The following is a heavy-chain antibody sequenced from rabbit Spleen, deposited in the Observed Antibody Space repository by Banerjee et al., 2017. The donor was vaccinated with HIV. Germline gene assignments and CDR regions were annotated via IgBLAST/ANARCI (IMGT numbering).Heavy chain of an antibody. Sequence: QEQLVESGGDLVKPGASLTLTCKASGFDFSSSYWICWVRQAPGKGLEWIAGIYGGDNGSTYYANWAKGRFTVSKPSSTTVTLQMTSLTAADTATYFCARDDGSYDYIDGYFNLWGPGTLVTVS. CDR3: ARDDGSYDYIDGYFNL. CDR2: IYGGDNGST. V-gene: IGHV1S45*01. D-gene: IGHD6-1*01. J-gene: IGHJ4*01. CDR1: GFDFSSSYW.